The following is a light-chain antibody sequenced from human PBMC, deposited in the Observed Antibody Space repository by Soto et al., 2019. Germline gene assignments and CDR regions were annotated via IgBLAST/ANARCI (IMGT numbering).Light chain of an antibody. CDR1: QSISSY. J-gene: IGKJ3*01. V-gene: IGKV1-39*01. Sequence: DSQMTQPPSSLSASVGDRVTITCRASQSISSYLNWYQQKPGKAPKLLIYAASSLQSGVPSRFNGSESGTDVPLTIRSLQPEDFATYYCQQSYITPFPFGPGTKVDIK. CDR3: QQSYITPFP. CDR2: AAS.